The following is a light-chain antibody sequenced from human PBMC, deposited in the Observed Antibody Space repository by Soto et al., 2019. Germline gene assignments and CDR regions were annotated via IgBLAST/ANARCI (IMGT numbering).Light chain of an antibody. Sequence: QSVLAQPASVSGSPGQSITISCTGTSNDVGGYHFVSWYQQHPGRAPRLMIYEVSNRPSGVSNRFSGSKSGNTASLTISGLQAEDEADYFCSSYVSGATYAFGTGTKVTV. CDR3: SSYVSGATYA. V-gene: IGLV2-14*01. CDR1: SNDVGGYHF. J-gene: IGLJ1*01. CDR2: EVS.